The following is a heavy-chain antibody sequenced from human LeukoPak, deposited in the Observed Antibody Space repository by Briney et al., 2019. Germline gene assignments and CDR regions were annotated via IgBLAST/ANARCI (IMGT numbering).Heavy chain of an antibody. CDR1: GFTFDDYA. D-gene: IGHD3-22*01. V-gene: IGHV3-9*01. Sequence: GRSLRLSCAASGFTFDDYAMHWVRQAPGKGLEWVSGISWNSGSIGYADSVKGRFTISRDNAKNSLYLQMNSLRAEDTAVYYCAREVVLSTSAWFEYWGQGTLVTVSS. J-gene: IGHJ4*02. CDR2: ISWNSGSI. CDR3: AREVVLSTSAWFEY.